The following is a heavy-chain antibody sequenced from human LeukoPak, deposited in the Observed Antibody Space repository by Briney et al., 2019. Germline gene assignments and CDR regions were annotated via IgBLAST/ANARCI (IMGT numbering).Heavy chain of an antibody. Sequence: PGGSLRLSCEASGFSFSDYYMTWIRQAPGKGLEWVPYISPSGSTIRNADSVKGRFTISRDNTRNSLYLQMSSLRADDTAVYYCARAGRGFTYGYSDSWGQGTLVTASS. D-gene: IGHD2-8*01. CDR3: ARAGRGFTYGYSDS. CDR1: GFSFSDYY. V-gene: IGHV3-11*01. J-gene: IGHJ4*02. CDR2: ISPSGSTI.